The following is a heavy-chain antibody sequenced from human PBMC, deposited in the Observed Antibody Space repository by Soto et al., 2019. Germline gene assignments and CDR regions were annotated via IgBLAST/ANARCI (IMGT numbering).Heavy chain of an antibody. CDR3: AADATAWQQMVPSDY. Sequence: PSETLSLTCTVSGGSVSSGSYYWSWIRQPPGKGLEWIGYIYYSGSTNYNPSLKSRVTISVDTSKNQFSLELSRLTSEDTAIYYCAADATAWQQMVPSDYWGQGTLVTVSS. V-gene: IGHV4-61*01. CDR2: IYYSGST. CDR1: GGSVSSGSYY. D-gene: IGHD2-8*01. J-gene: IGHJ4*02.